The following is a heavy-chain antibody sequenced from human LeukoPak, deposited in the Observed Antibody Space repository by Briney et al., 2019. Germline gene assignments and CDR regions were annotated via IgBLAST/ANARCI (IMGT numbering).Heavy chain of an antibody. CDR3: ARAGSGWSFDY. V-gene: IGHV4-59*11. CDR1: GGSISTHY. Sequence: SETLSLTCTVPGGSISTHYWTWLRQPPGKGLEWIGYNSYSGNTNYNPSLRSRVSISVDMSKSQFSLKLTSVTAADTAVYYCARAGSGWSFDYWGQGTLVTVSS. J-gene: IGHJ4*02. CDR2: NSYSGNT. D-gene: IGHD6-19*01.